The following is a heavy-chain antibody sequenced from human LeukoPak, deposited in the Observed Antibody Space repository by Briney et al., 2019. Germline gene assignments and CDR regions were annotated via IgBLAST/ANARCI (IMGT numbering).Heavy chain of an antibody. CDR1: GGTFSSYA. CDR2: IIPIFGTA. CDR3: ARDVRYSYGYSETSKGEFDP. J-gene: IGHJ5*02. D-gene: IGHD5-18*01. Sequence: GASVKVSCKASGGTFSSYAISWVRQAPGQGLEWMGRIIPIFGTANYAQKFQGRVTITTDESTSTAYMELSSLRSEDTAVYYCARDVRYSYGYSETSKGEFDPWGQGTLVTVSS. V-gene: IGHV1-69*05.